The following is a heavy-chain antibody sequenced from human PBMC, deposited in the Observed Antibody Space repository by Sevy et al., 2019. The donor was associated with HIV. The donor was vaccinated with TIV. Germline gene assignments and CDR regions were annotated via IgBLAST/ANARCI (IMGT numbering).Heavy chain of an antibody. Sequence: SETLSLTCTVSGGSISSDTYYWSWIRQPAGKGLEWIGRVFKNGNTNYSPSLKSRVTISIDASTNEFSLKVSSVPAADTAIYYCAGHAPPDSSSGLGDYHMDVWGKGTTVTVSS. V-gene: IGHV4-61*02. J-gene: IGHJ6*03. CDR2: VFKNGNT. CDR3: AGHAPPDSSSGLGDYHMDV. D-gene: IGHD6-13*01. CDR1: GGSISSDTYY.